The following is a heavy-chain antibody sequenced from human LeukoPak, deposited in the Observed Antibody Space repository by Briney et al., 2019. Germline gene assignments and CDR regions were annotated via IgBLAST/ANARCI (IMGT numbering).Heavy chain of an antibody. CDR3: TSHTVTDDY. CDR1: GLTFSGSA. V-gene: IGHV3-73*01. D-gene: IGHD4-17*01. J-gene: IGHJ4*02. CDR2: IRSKANSYAT. Sequence: GGSLRLSCAASGLTFSGSAMHWVRQASGKGLEWVGRIRSKANSYATAYAASVKGRFTISRDDSKNTAYLQMNSLKTEDTAVYYCTSHTVTDDYWGQGTLVTVSS.